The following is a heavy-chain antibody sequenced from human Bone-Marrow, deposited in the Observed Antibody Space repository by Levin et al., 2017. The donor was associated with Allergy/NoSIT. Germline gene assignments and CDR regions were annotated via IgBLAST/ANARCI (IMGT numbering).Heavy chain of an antibody. CDR1: GDSVSSTSAA. J-gene: IGHJ4*02. Sequence: SQTLSLTCAISGDSVSSTSAAWNWIRQSPSRGLEWLGRTYYRSKWYNDYAVSVKSRITINPDTSKNQFSLQLNSVTPEDTAVYYCGGGYCSSTSCYGGVAYWGQGTLVTVSS. CDR2: TYYRSKWYN. V-gene: IGHV6-1*01. D-gene: IGHD2-2*01. CDR3: GGGYCSSTSCYGGVAY.